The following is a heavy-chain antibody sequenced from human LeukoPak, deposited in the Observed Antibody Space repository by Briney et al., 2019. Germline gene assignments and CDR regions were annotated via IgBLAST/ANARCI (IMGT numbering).Heavy chain of an antibody. V-gene: IGHV1-69*04. Sequence: GASVKVSCKASGGTFSSYAISWVRQAPGQGLEWMGRIIPILGIANYAQKFQGRVTITADKSTSTAYMELSSLRSEDTAVYYCARGPFVHYCGSGWAWFDPWGQGTLVTVSS. CDR2: IIPILGIA. J-gene: IGHJ5*02. CDR1: GGTFSSYA. D-gene: IGHD3-10*01. CDR3: ARGPFVHYCGSGWAWFDP.